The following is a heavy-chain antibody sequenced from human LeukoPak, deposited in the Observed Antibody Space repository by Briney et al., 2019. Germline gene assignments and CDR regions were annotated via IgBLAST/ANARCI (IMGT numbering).Heavy chain of an antibody. D-gene: IGHD4/OR15-4a*01. CDR3: ARHSGCYAHDAFDI. J-gene: IGHJ3*02. CDR1: GYTFTSYG. V-gene: IGHV1-18*01. Sequence: GASVKVSCKASGYTFTSYGISWVRQAPGQGLEWMEWISAYNGNTNYAQKLQGRVTMTTDTSTSTAYMELRSLRSDDTAVYYCARHSGCYAHDAFDIWGQGTMVTVSS. CDR2: ISAYNGNT.